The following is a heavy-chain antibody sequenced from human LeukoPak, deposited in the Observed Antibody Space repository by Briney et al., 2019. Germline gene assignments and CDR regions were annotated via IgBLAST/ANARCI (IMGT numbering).Heavy chain of an antibody. CDR3: AKDSSSWYNSDDY. Sequence: GGSLRLSCAASRFRFSTFPMGWVRQAPGKGLAWVSAISGSGGTTYYADSVKGRFTISRDNSKNMLYLQMNSLRAEDTAVYYCAKDSSSWYNSDDYWGQGTLVTVSS. CDR2: ISGSGGTT. J-gene: IGHJ4*02. D-gene: IGHD6-13*01. V-gene: IGHV3-23*01. CDR1: RFRFSTFP.